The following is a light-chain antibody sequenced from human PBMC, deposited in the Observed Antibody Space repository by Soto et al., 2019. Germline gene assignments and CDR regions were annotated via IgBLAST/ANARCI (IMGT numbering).Light chain of an antibody. CDR3: QKYNSAPRT. CDR2: AAS. CDR1: QGIIDY. Sequence: DIQMTQSPSSLSASVGDRITITCRASQGIIDYEAWYQQKPGKAPKLLIYAASTLQSGVPSRFSGSGSGTDFTLTISSLQPEDVATYFCQKYNSAPRTFGQGTKVEIK. J-gene: IGKJ1*01. V-gene: IGKV1-27*01.